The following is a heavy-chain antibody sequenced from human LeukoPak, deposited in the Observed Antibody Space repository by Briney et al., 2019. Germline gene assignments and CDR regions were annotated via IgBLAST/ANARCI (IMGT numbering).Heavy chain of an antibody. Sequence: PGGSLRLSCAASGFTFSNYWMNWVRQAPGKGLEWVANIKHDGSERYYVDSVKGRFTIFRDHAKSSLYLQMNSLRDEDTAVYYCAGDYDFWSGFCAYWGQGTQVTVSS. CDR1: GFTFSNYW. CDR3: AGDYDFWSGFCAY. CDR2: IKHDGSER. J-gene: IGHJ4*02. D-gene: IGHD3-3*01. V-gene: IGHV3-7*01.